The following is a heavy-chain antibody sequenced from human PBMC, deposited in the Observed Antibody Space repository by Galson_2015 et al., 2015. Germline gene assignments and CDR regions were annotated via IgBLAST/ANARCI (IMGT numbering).Heavy chain of an antibody. CDR3: ARDGPGSSGLPDY. Sequence: SLRLSCAASGFTFSSYTMHWVRQAPGKGLEWVSYISSSSMYIYYADSVKGRFTISRDNAKNSLYLQMSSLRAEDSAVYYCARDGPGSSGLPDYWGQGTLVTVSS. CDR2: ISSSSMYI. D-gene: IGHD6-19*01. V-gene: IGHV3-21*01. CDR1: GFTFSSYT. J-gene: IGHJ4*02.